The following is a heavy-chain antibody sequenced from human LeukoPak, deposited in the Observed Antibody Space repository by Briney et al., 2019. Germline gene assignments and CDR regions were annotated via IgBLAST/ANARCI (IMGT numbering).Heavy chain of an antibody. CDR3: ARSYSGSYWFDY. D-gene: IGHD1-26*01. CDR2: MNPNSGNT. CDR1: GYTFTSYD. V-gene: IGHV1-8*03. J-gene: IGHJ4*02. Sequence: GASVKVSCKASGYTFTSYDINWVRQATGQGLEWMGWMNPNSGNTGYAQKFQGRVTITRNTSISTAYMELSSPRSEDTAVYYCARSYSGSYWFDYWGQGTLVTVSS.